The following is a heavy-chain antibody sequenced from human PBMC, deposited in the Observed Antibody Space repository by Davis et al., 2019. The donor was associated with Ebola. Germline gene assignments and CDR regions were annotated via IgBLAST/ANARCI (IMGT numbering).Heavy chain of an antibody. CDR3: ARGPTVYGMDV. J-gene: IGHJ6*02. D-gene: IGHD4-17*01. CDR2: IYYSGST. Sequence: SETLSLTCPLSGGSISSGGYYWSWIRQHPGKGLEWIGYIYYSGSTYYNPSLKSRVTITVHTSKNQFSLKLSSVTAADTAVYYCARGPTVYGMDVWGQGTTVTVSS. V-gene: IGHV4-31*03. CDR1: GGSISSGGYY.